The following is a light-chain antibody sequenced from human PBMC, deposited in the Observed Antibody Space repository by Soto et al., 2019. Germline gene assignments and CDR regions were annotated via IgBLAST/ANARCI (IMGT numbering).Light chain of an antibody. CDR3: GSYTTINTKI. Sequence: QSVLTQPASVSGSPGQSITISCAGTSGDVGAYNYVTWFQQYPGKVPKLIIYDVSDRPSGVSDRFSGSKSGNTASLTISGLLAEDEADYYCGSYTTINTKIFGGGTKLTVL. J-gene: IGLJ2*01. CDR1: SGDVGAYNY. V-gene: IGLV2-14*01. CDR2: DVS.